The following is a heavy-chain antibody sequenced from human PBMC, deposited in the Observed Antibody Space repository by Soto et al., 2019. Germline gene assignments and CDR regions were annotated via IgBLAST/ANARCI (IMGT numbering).Heavy chain of an antibody. J-gene: IGHJ4*02. CDR2: TSSSSYI. V-gene: IGHV3-21*01. D-gene: IGHD5-12*01. Sequence: PGGSLRLSCAASGFTFSSYSMNWVRQAPGKGLEWVSSTSSSSYIYYADSVKGRFTISRDNAKNSLYLQMNSLRAEDTAVYYCARDTRHSGSFDYWGQGTLVTVSS. CDR3: ARDTRHSGSFDY. CDR1: GFTFSSYS.